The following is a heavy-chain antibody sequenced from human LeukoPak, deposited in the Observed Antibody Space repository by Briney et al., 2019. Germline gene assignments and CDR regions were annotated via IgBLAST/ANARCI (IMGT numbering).Heavy chain of an antibody. CDR1: GFPFTLYN. J-gene: IGHJ4*02. Sequence: GGSLRLSCEVSGFPFTLYNMNWVRQAPGKGLEWLSYISSSTNTIYYADSVKGRFTISRDNAKNSLYLQMNGLGAEDTAVYYCARDRQNKDFWSGGDYWGQGTLVTVSS. CDR3: ARDRQNKDFWSGGDY. D-gene: IGHD3-3*01. CDR2: ISSSTNTI. V-gene: IGHV3-48*04.